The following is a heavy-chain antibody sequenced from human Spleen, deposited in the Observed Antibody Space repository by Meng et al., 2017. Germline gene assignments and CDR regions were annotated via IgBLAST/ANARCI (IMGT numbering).Heavy chain of an antibody. CDR2: ISYDGSNK. V-gene: IGHV3-30*01. Sequence: QVQLVESGGGVVQPGRSLRLSCAASGFTFSSYAMHWVRQAPGKGLEWVAVISYDGSNKYYADSVKGRFTISRDNSKNTLYLQMNGLRDEDTAEYYCARGLYRYGQPGFDNWGLGTLVTVSS. CDR3: ARGLYRYGQPGFDN. J-gene: IGHJ4*02. D-gene: IGHD5-18*01. CDR1: GFTFSSYA.